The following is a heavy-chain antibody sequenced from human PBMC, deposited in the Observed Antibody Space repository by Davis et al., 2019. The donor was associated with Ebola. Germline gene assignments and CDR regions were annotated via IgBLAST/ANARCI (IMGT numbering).Heavy chain of an antibody. CDR3: ARDWVEGTMIVVSDAFDI. CDR1: GFTFSDYY. D-gene: IGHD3-22*01. V-gene: IGHV3-11*04. Sequence: GGSLRLSCAASGFTFSDYYMSWIRQAPGKGLEWVSYISSSGSTIYYADSLKGRFTISRDNAKNSLYLQMNSLRDEDTAVYYCARDWVEGTMIVVSDAFDIWGQGTMVTVSS. CDR2: ISSSGSTI. J-gene: IGHJ3*02.